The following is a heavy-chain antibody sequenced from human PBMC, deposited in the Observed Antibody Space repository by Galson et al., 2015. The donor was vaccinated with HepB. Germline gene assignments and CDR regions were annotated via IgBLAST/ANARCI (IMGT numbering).Heavy chain of an antibody. CDR3: ASPQPGHYYGSSGYYLFDY. V-gene: IGHV1-69*13. CDR1: GGTFSSYA. J-gene: IGHJ4*02. CDR2: IIPIFGTA. Sequence: SVKVSCKASGGTFSSYAISWVRQAPGQGLEWMGGIIPIFGTANYAQKFQGRVTITADESTSTAYMELSSLRSEDTAVYYCASPQPGHYYGSSGYYLFDYWGQGTLVTVSS. D-gene: IGHD3-22*01.